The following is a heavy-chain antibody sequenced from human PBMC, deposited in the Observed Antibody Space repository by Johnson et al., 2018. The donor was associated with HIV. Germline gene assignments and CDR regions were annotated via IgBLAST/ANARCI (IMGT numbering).Heavy chain of an antibody. D-gene: IGHD1-26*01. J-gene: IGHJ3*01. V-gene: IGHV3-7*03. Sequence: VQLVESGGGLVQPGGSLRLSCVGSGFSFNKYWMSWVRQAPGDRLERLTTINKDGGEEYYVDSVKGRFTISRDNAKNSLYLQMNSLRDEDTAVYYCVTADRGSAWGQGTTVTVSS. CDR3: VTADRGSA. CDR2: INKDGGEE. CDR1: GFSFNKYW.